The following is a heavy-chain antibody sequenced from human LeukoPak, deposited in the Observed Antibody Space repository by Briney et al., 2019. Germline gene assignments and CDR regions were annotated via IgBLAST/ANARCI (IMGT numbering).Heavy chain of an antibody. CDR2: IDSDGGGT. V-gene: IGHV3-74*01. J-gene: IGHJ3*02. CDR1: GFTFSSYR. CDR3: SRGGVFHGFDI. D-gene: IGHD2-21*01. Sequence: GGSLRLSCAASGFTFSSYRMHWVRQAPGKGLVWVSRIDSDGGGTIYADSVKGRFTISRGNAKNTLYLQMDSLRAEDTAAYYCSRGGVFHGFDIWGQGTMVTVSS.